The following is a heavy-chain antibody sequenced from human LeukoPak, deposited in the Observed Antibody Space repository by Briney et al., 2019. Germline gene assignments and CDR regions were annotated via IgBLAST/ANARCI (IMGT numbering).Heavy chain of an antibody. D-gene: IGHD4/OR15-4a*01. CDR2: ISSSSSTI. Sequence: TGGSLRLSCAASGFTFSSYSMNWVRQAPGKGLEWVSYISSSSSTIYYADSVKGRFTISRDNAKNSLYLQMNSLRPDDTAVYYCVKETLVAYDAFDLWGQGTMVTVSS. V-gene: IGHV3-48*04. CDR1: GFTFSSYS. J-gene: IGHJ3*01. CDR3: VKETLVAYDAFDL.